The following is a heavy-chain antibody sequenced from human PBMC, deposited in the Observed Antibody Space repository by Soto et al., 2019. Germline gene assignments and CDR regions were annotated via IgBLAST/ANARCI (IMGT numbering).Heavy chain of an antibody. CDR2: ISGDGSST. CDR1: GFTFSDYW. CDR3: VRSVAEIGTFDY. V-gene: IGHV3-74*01. Sequence: EVQLVESGGDLVQPGGSLRLSCAASGFTFSDYWMHWVRHAPEEGLACVSSISGDGSSTNYADVVKGRCTISRDNANNTLDLPLSSLRVEDTAAYYCVRSVAEIGTFDYWGQGTLVTVSS. D-gene: IGHD2-21*01. J-gene: IGHJ4*02.